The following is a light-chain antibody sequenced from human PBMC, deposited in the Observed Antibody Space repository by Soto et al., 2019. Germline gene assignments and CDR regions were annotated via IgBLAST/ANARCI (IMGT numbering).Light chain of an antibody. CDR3: QQYNVYSWT. V-gene: IGKV1-5*03. CDR1: QSVSIW. Sequence: DIQMTQSPSTLSASERDRVTISCRASQSVSIWLAWYQQKPGKAPKLLIYEASSLEKGVPARFGGSGSGTEFTLTISSLQPDDFATYYCQQYNVYSWTFGQGTKVDIK. J-gene: IGKJ1*01. CDR2: EAS.